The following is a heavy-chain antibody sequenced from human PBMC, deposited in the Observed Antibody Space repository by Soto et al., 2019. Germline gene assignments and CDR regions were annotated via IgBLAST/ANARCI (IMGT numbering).Heavy chain of an antibody. V-gene: IGHV3-21*01. CDR1: GFTFSSYS. CDR3: ARGYCSGGSCYQGAFDI. CDR2: ISSSSSYI. Sequence: GGSLRLSCAASGFTFSSYSMNWVRQAPGKGLEWVSSISSSSSYIYYADSVKGRFTISRDNAKNSLYLQMNSLRAEDTAVYYCARGYCSGGSCYQGAFDIWGQGTMVTVSS. J-gene: IGHJ3*02. D-gene: IGHD2-15*01.